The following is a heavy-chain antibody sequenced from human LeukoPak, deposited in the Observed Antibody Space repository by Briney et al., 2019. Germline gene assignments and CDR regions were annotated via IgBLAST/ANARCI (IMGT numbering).Heavy chain of an antibody. D-gene: IGHD1-26*01. Sequence: ASVTVSCKASGYXFTTYGISWVRQAPGQGLEWMGLISPHNGDTNYAQRLQGRVTMTTDTSTSTPYMELRSLRADDTAVYHCARVKARSGSYSLDYWGQGTLVTVSS. CDR3: ARVKARSGSYSLDY. J-gene: IGHJ4*02. V-gene: IGHV1-18*01. CDR1: GYXFTTYG. CDR2: ISPHNGDT.